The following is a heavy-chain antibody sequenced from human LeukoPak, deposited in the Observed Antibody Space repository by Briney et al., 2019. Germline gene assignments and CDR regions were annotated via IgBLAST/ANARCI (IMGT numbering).Heavy chain of an antibody. CDR3: ARGGRWLRFFPFDY. J-gene: IGHJ4*02. D-gene: IGHD5-12*01. CDR2: INHSGST. CDR1: GGSFSGYY. V-gene: IGHV4-34*01. Sequence: SETLSLTCAVYGGSFSGYYWSWIRQPPRKGLEWIGEINHSGSTNYNPSLKSRVTISVDTSKNQFSLKLSSVTAADTAVYYCARGGRWLRFFPFDYWGQGTLVTVSS.